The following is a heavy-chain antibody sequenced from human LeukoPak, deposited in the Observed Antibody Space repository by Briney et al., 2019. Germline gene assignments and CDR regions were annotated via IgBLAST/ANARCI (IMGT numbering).Heavy chain of an antibody. CDR1: GYTFTGYY. CDR2: INPNSGGT. Sequence: ASVKVSCKASGYTFTGYYMHWVRQAPGQGLEWMGWINPNSGGTSYAQKFQGRVTMTRDTSISTAYVELTRLTSDDTAVYYCARDGYTYGDNWFDPWGQGTLVTVSS. V-gene: IGHV1-2*02. CDR3: ARDGYTYGDNWFDP. D-gene: IGHD5-18*01. J-gene: IGHJ5*02.